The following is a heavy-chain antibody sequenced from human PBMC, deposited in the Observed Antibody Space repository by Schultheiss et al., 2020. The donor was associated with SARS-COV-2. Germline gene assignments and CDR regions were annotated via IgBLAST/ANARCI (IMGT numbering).Heavy chain of an antibody. J-gene: IGHJ3*02. CDR2: IYYSGST. Sequence: SETLSLTCTVSGGSISSYYWSWIRQPPGKGLEWIGYIYYSGSTNYNPSLKSRVTISVDTSKNQFSLKLSSVTAADTAVYYCARASSGSYRDDAFDIWGQGTMVTVSS. D-gene: IGHD1-26*01. CDR1: GGSISSYY. V-gene: IGHV4-59*12. CDR3: ARASSGSYRDDAFDI.